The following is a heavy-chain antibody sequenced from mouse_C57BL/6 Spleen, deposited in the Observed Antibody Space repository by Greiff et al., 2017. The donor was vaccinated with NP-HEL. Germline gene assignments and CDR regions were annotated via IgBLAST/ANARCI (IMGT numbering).Heavy chain of an antibody. D-gene: IGHD1-1*01. J-gene: IGHJ3*01. CDR2: INPYNGGT. CDR3: ASLYGSSYGGFAY. Sequence: VQLQQSGPVLVKPGASVKMSCKASGYTFTDYYMNWVKQSHGKSLEWIGVINPYNGGTSYNQKFKGKATLTVDKSSSTAYMELNSLTSEDSAVYYCASLYGSSYGGFAYWGQGTLVTVSA. CDR1: GYTFTDYY. V-gene: IGHV1-19*01.